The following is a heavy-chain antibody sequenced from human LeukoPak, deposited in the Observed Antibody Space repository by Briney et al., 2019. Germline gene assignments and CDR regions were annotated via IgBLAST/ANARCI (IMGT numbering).Heavy chain of an antibody. Sequence: GGSLRLSCAASGFTFTSYSMNWVRQAPGKGLEWVSSISSSSSYIYYADSVKGRVTISRDNAKNTLYLQMNSLRAEDTAVYYCARDRMGPSSYNWFDPWGQGTLVTVSS. D-gene: IGHD2-8*01. CDR2: ISSSSSYI. J-gene: IGHJ5*02. CDR3: ARDRMGPSSYNWFDP. CDR1: GFTFTSYS. V-gene: IGHV3-21*01.